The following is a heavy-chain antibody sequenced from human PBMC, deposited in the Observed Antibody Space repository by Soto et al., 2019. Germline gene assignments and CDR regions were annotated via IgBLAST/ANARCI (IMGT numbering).Heavy chain of an antibody. CDR1: GGTFSSYA. V-gene: IGHV1-69*13. CDR3: ARVWYYYDSSGYPRGLYYYYYGMDV. D-gene: IGHD3-22*01. J-gene: IGHJ6*02. Sequence: ASVQVSCKASGGTFSSYAISWVRQAPGQGLEWMGGIIPIFGTANYAQKFQGRVTITADESTSTAYMELSSLRSEDTAVYYCARVWYYYDSSGYPRGLYYYYYGMDVWGQGTTVTVSS. CDR2: IIPIFGTA.